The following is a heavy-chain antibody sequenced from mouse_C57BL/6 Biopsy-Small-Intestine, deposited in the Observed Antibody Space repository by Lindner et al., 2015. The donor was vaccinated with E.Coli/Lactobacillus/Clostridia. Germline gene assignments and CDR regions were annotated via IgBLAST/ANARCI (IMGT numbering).Heavy chain of an antibody. CDR1: GYAFSSSW. V-gene: IGHV1-82*01. CDR3: ARYDGYYAMDY. J-gene: IGHJ4*01. CDR2: IYPGDGDT. Sequence: VQLQESGPELVKPGASVKISCKASGYAFSSSWMNWVKQGPGKGLEWIGRIYPGDGDTNYNGKFKGKATLTADKSSSTAYMQLSSLTSEDSAVYFCARYDGYYAMDYWGQGTSVTVSS. D-gene: IGHD2-3*01.